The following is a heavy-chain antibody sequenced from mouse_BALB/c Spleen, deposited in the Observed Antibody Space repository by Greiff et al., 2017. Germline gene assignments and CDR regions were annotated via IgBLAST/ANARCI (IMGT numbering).Heavy chain of an antibody. CDR3: ARRGSYYGYDV. D-gene: IGHD2-2*01. Sequence: QVTLKVSGPGILQPSQTLSLTCSFSGFSLSTSGMGVSWIRQPSGKGLEWLAHIYWDDDKRYNPSLKSRLTISKVTSRNQVFLKITRVDTADTATYSCARRGSYYGYDVWGQGTTLTGSS. CDR2: IYWDDDK. CDR1: GFSLSTSGMG. V-gene: IGHV8-12*01. J-gene: IGHJ2*01.